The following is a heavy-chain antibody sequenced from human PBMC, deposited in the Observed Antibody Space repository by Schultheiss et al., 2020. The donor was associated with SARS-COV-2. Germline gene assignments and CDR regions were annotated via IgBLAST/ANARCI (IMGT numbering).Heavy chain of an antibody. CDR2: ISGSGGST. Sequence: GGSLRLSCAASGFTFSSYAMSWVRQAPGKGLEWVSAISGSGGSTYYADSVKGRFTISRDNSKNTLYLQMNSLRAEDTAVYYCARDPDDFWSGFGVDYWGQGTLVTVSS. CDR3: ARDPDDFWSGFGVDY. J-gene: IGHJ4*02. D-gene: IGHD3-3*01. CDR1: GFTFSSYA. V-gene: IGHV3-23*01.